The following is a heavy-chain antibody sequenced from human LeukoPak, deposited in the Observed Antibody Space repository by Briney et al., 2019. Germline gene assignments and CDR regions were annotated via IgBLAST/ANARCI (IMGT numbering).Heavy chain of an antibody. CDR3: ARGFKARYYYGSGSYASGRYYFDY. Sequence: SETLSLTCAVYGGSFSGYYWSWIRQPPGNGLDWIGEFNHSGSTNDNPSLKSRVTISVDTSKNQFSLKLSSVTAADTAVYYCARGFKARYYYGSGSYASGRYYFDYWGQGTLVTVSS. V-gene: IGHV4-34*01. CDR1: GGSFSGYY. CDR2: FNHSGST. D-gene: IGHD3-10*01. J-gene: IGHJ4*02.